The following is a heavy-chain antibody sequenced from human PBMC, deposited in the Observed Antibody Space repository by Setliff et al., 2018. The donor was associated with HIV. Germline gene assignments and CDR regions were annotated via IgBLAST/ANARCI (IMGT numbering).Heavy chain of an antibody. V-gene: IGHV4-34*01. CDR1: GGPFSGYY. CDR2: IHQSGTA. Sequence: SETLSLTCAVYGGPFSGYYWSWIRQPPGKGLEWIAIIHQSGTAHKRPSLKSRVTISIDTSENLFSLKLSGVTAADTAIYYCARQVGEGKWYLDSWGHGTLVTVSS. J-gene: IGHJ4*01. CDR3: ARQVGEGKWYLDS. D-gene: IGHD1-26*01.